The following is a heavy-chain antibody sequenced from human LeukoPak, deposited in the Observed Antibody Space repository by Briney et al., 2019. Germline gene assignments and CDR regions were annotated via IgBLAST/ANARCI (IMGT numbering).Heavy chain of an antibody. CDR2: VNADGGNT. CDR1: GFTFNNYR. D-gene: IGHD1-26*01. CDR3: TKRVKYGGTWDHFAD. Sequence: PGGSMRLSCAAAGFTFNNYRMRWVRPAPGEGLGWVSTVNADGGNTYYADSVKGRFTISRDNSKSTLILQMNSLRVEDTALYYCTKRVKYGGTWDHFADWGQGTLVTVSS. V-gene: IGHV3-23*01. J-gene: IGHJ4*02.